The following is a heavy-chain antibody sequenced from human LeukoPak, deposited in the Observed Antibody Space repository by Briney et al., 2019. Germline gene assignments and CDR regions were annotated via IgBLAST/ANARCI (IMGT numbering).Heavy chain of an antibody. CDR3: ARDYYDSSGYYTPAFDY. Sequence: GGSLRLSCAASGFTFSTYRMSWVRQAPGKGLEWVANIKQDGSEKHYVDSVKGRFTISRDNAKNSLYLQMNSLRAEDTAVYYCARDYYDSSGYYTPAFDYWGQGTLVTVSS. V-gene: IGHV3-7*01. J-gene: IGHJ4*02. CDR2: IKQDGSEK. CDR1: GFTFSTYR. D-gene: IGHD3-22*01.